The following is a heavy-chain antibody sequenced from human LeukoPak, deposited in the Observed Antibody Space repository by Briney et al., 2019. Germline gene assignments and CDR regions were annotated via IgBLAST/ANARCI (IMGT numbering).Heavy chain of an antibody. V-gene: IGHV4-59*01. J-gene: IGHJ4*02. CDR1: GGSISSYY. Sequence: SETLYLTCTVSGGSISSYYWSWIRQPPGKGLEWIGYIYYSGSTNYNPSLKSRVTISVDTSKNQFSLKLSSVTAADTAVYYCAREGGRDGYNSPFDYWGQGTLVTVSS. D-gene: IGHD5-24*01. CDR3: AREGGRDGYNSPFDY. CDR2: IYYSGST.